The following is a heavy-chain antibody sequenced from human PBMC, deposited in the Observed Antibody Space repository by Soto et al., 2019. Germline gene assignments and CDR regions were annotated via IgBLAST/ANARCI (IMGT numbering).Heavy chain of an antibody. D-gene: IGHD3-3*01. CDR3: ARRITIFRGWDV. V-gene: IGHV4-34*01. J-gene: IGHJ6*02. Sequence: SETLSLTCAVYGGSFSGYYWSWIRQPPGKGLEWIGEINHSGSTNYNPSLKSRVTISVDTSKNQFSLKLSSVTAADTAVYYCARRITIFRGWDVWGQGTTVTVSS. CDR1: GGSFSGYY. CDR2: INHSGST.